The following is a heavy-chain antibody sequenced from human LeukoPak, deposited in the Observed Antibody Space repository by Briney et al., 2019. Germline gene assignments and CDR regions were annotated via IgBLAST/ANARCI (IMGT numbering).Heavy chain of an antibody. Sequence: GASVKVSCKASGYTFTSYGISWVRQAPGQGLEWRGWISAYNGNTNYAQKLQGRVTMTTDTSTSTAYMELRSLRSDDTAVYYCARTLLIAAAGFWFDPWGQGTLVTVSS. CDR1: GYTFTSYG. V-gene: IGHV1-18*01. J-gene: IGHJ5*02. D-gene: IGHD6-13*01. CDR2: ISAYNGNT. CDR3: ARTLLIAAAGFWFDP.